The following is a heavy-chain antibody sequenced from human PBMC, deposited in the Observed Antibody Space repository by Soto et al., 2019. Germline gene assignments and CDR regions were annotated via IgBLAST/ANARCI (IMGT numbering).Heavy chain of an antibody. CDR3: AKGAGGNYYYYMDV. Sequence: EVQLLESGGGLVQPGGYLRLSCAASGFTFSSYAMSWVRQAAGKGLEWVSGISGGGGSTYNADTVKGRFTISRDNSKNSMYLQMNSLIAEDTAVYYCAKGAGGNYYYYMDVWGKGITVTVSS. J-gene: IGHJ6*03. V-gene: IGHV3-23*01. D-gene: IGHD1-1*01. CDR1: GFTFSSYA. CDR2: ISGGGGST.